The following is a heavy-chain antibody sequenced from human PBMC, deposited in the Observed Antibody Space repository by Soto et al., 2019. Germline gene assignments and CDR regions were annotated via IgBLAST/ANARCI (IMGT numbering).Heavy chain of an antibody. D-gene: IGHD3-22*01. V-gene: IGHV1-69*13. CDR2: IIPIFGTA. CDR1: GGTFSSYA. Sequence: SVKVSCKASGGTFSSYAISWVRQAPGQGLEWMGGIIPIFGTANYAQKFQGRVTITADESTSTAYLELSSLRSEDTAVYYCAGGVLSYYDSSGYYYFDYWGQGTLVTVSS. CDR3: AGGVLSYYDSSGYYYFDY. J-gene: IGHJ4*02.